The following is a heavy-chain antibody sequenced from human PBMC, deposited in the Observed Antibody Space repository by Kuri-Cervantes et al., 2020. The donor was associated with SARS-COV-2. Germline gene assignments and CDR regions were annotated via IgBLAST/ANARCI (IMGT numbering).Heavy chain of an antibody. CDR2: ISGIGGYT. J-gene: IGHJ4*02. V-gene: IGHV3-23*01. CDR1: GFTFSSYA. D-gene: IGHD6-13*01. Sequence: GESLKISCAASGFTFSSYAMSWVRQAPGKGLEWVSDISGIGGYTYYADSVKGRFTTSRDDSKNTLYVHMNNLRVDDTAVYYCVGHGSSSIWGQGTLVTVSS. CDR3: VGHGSSSI.